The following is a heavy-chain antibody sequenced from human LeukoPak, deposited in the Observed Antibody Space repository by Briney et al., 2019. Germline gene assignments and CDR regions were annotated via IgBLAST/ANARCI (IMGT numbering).Heavy chain of an antibody. J-gene: IGHJ4*02. CDR1: GYTFTDSY. V-gene: IGHV1-69-2*01. Sequence: ASVKVSCKASGYTFTDSYMHWVQQAPGKGLEWMGRVDPENGEIVYAEKFQGRVTITADTSTDTAYMELGSLRSEDTAVYYCATSKYSRNHPLDYWGQGNLVTVSS. CDR3: ATSKYSRNHPLDY. D-gene: IGHD1-14*01. CDR2: VDPENGEI.